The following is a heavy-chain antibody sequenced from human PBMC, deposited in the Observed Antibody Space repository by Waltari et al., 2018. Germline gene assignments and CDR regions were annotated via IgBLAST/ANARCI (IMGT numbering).Heavy chain of an antibody. J-gene: IGHJ4*03. D-gene: IGHD2-2*01. CDR1: GFTFSSYA. Sequence: VQLVETGGGLVQPGGSLRLSCAASGFTFSSYAMQWVRQAPGKGLEWISALNSGGSSTYYEDSGKGRFTISRDNSKNTLSLQMDSLRAEDTAVYYCAKAFCSSTYCSSMGLDSWGQGVVVTVSS. CDR3: AKAFCSSTYCSSMGLDS. CDR2: LNSGGSST. V-gene: IGHV3-NL1*01.